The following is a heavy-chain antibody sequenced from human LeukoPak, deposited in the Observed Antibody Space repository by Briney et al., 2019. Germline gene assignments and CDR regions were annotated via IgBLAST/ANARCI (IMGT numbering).Heavy chain of an antibody. D-gene: IGHD3/OR15-3a*01. CDR2: IRQDGGEK. CDR3: TRDWTIELGKGLEDY. Sequence: PGGSLRLSCAASGFTFSSYWMSWVRQAPGKGLEWVANIRQDGGEKNYVDSVKSRFTISRDNAKNSLYLQMNSLRAEDTAVYYCTRDWTIELGKGLEDYWGQGTLVTVSS. CDR1: GFTFSSYW. V-gene: IGHV3-7*04. J-gene: IGHJ4*02.